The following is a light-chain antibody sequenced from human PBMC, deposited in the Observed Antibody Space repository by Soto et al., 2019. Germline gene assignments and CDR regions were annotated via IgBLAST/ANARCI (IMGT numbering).Light chain of an antibody. CDR1: QSISSY. Sequence: DIQMTQSPSSLSASVGDRVTITCRAGQSISSYLNWYQQKPGKAPKLLIYAASSLQSGVPSRFSGSGSGTDFTLTSSSLQPEDFATYYCQQSYSTPYTFGQGTKLEIK. V-gene: IGKV1-39*01. CDR3: QQSYSTPYT. CDR2: AAS. J-gene: IGKJ2*01.